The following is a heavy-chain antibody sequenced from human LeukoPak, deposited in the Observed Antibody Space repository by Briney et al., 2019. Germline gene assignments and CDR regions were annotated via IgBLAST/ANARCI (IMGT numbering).Heavy chain of an antibody. D-gene: IGHD3-10*01. V-gene: IGHV4-34*01. CDR1: GGSFSGYY. Sequence: ASETLSLTCAVYGGSFSGYYWSWIRQPPGKGLEWIGEIDHSGSTNYNPSLKSRVTISVDTSKNQFSLKLSSVTAADTAVYYCARALENYYGSGTYPDYWGQGTLVTVSS. J-gene: IGHJ4*02. CDR3: ARALENYYGSGTYPDY. CDR2: IDHSGST.